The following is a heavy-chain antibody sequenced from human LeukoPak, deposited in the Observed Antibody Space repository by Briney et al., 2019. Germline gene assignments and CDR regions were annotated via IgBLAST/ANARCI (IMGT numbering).Heavy chain of an antibody. J-gene: IGHJ6*02. CDR3: AKAQVATAAGPYYYGMDV. CDR1: GFTFDDYA. V-gene: IGHV3-9*01. D-gene: IGHD6-13*01. CDR2: ISRNSGSI. Sequence: GGSLRLSCAASGFTFDDYAMHWVRQAPGKGLEWVSGISRNSGSIGYADSVKGRFTISRDNAKNSLYLQMNSLRAEDTALYYCAKAQVATAAGPYYYGMDVWGQGTTVTVSS.